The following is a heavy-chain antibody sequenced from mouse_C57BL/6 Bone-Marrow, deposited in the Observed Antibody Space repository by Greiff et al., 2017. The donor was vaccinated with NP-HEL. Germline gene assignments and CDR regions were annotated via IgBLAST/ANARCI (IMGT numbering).Heavy chain of an antibody. CDR2: IYPGGGYT. CDR1: GYTFTNYW. CDR3: ARNVLYWYFDV. Sequence: QVQLQQSGAELVRPGTSVKMSCKASGYTFTNYWIGWAKQRPGHGLEWIGDIYPGGGYTNYNEKFKGKATLTADKSSSTAYMQFSSLTSEDSAIYYCARNVLYWYFDVWGTGTTVTVSS. J-gene: IGHJ1*03. V-gene: IGHV1-63*01.